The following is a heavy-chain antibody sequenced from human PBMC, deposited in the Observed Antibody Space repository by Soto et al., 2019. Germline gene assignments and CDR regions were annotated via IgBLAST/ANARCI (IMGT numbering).Heavy chain of an antibody. J-gene: IGHJ5*02. V-gene: IGHV4-39*01. Sequence: QLQLQESGPGLVKPSETLSLTCTVSGGSISSSSYYWGWIRQPPGKGLEWIGSIYYSGSTYYNPSLKSRVTISVDTSKNQFSLKLSSVTAADTAVYYCARHRKEVGVTMVRGVMGWFDPWGQGTLVTVSS. D-gene: IGHD3-10*01. CDR3: ARHRKEVGVTMVRGVMGWFDP. CDR1: GGSISSSSYY. CDR2: IYYSGST.